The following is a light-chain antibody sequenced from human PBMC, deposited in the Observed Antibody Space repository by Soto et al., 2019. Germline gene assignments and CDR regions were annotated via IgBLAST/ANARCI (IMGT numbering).Light chain of an antibody. Sequence: EILMTQSPATLSVSPGERATLSCRASQSVSSNLAWYQQKPGQAPRLLIYGASTRATGIPARFSGSGSGTEFTLTISSLQSEDFAVYYCQKYNNWPTCTFGQGTKVDIK. CDR2: GAS. V-gene: IGKV3-15*01. CDR1: QSVSSN. CDR3: QKYNNWPTCT. J-gene: IGKJ1*01.